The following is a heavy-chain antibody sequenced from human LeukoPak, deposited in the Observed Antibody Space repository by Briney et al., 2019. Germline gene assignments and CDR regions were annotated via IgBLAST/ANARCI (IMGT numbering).Heavy chain of an antibody. CDR2: IYYSGST. CDR1: GGSMSSYY. D-gene: IGHD2-2*01. V-gene: IGHV4-59*01. J-gene: IGHJ6*02. Sequence: SETLSLTCTVSGGSMSSYYWSCIRQPPGKGLEWIGYIYYSGSTNYDPSLKSRVTISVDTSKNQFSLKLSSVTAADTAVYYCARDRGTYCSSTSCYYYYYGMDVWGQGTTVTVSS. CDR3: ARDRGTYCSSTSCYYYYYGMDV.